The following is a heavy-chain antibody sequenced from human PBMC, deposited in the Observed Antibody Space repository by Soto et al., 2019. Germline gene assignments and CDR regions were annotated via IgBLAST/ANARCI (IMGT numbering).Heavy chain of an antibody. V-gene: IGHV4-31*03. CDR2: IYYSGST. CDR1: GGSISSGGYY. J-gene: IGHJ6*02. Sequence: PSETLPVTCTVSGGSISSGGYYWSWIRQHPGKGLEWIGYIYYSGSTYYNPSLKSRVTISVDTSKNQFSLKLSSVTAADTAVYYCARGYYDSSCYSVYYYGMDVWGQGTTVTVSS. CDR3: ARGYYDSSCYSVYYYGMDV. D-gene: IGHD3-22*01.